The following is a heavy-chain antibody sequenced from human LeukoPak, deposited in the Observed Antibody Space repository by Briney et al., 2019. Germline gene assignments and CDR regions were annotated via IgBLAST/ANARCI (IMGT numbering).Heavy chain of an antibody. J-gene: IGHJ4*02. D-gene: IGHD3-22*01. CDR2: INPSGGST. Sequence: ASVKVSCKASGYPFSTYYIHWVRQAPGQGLEWMGIINPSGGSTTYAPKFQGRVTMTRDTSTSTAYMELSSLRSEDTAVYYCARVYYDGSGYFYAGGLDYWGQGTLVTVSS. CDR1: GYPFSTYY. V-gene: IGHV1-46*01. CDR3: ARVYYDGSGYFYAGGLDY.